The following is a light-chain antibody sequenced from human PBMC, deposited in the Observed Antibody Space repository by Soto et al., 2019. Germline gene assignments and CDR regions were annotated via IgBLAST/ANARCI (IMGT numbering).Light chain of an antibody. Sequence: EVVLTQSPGTLSLSPGERATLSCRASQSVSSSSLAWYQQKPGQAPRLLIYGASSRATGIPDRFSGSGSGTDFTLTISRLEPEDFAVYYCQQYGSSPWTFGQGTKVE. CDR2: GAS. J-gene: IGKJ1*01. V-gene: IGKV3-20*01. CDR3: QQYGSSPWT. CDR1: QSVSSSS.